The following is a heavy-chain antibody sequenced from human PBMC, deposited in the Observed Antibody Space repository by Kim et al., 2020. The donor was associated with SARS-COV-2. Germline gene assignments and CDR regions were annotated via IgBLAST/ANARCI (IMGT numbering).Heavy chain of an antibody. CDR1: GFTFSSNG. V-gene: IGHV3-64*01. CDR3: ARGYNGYNDY. D-gene: IGHD5-18*01. CDR2: IRSDGSWT. J-gene: IGHJ4*02. Sequence: GGSLRLSCAASGFTFSSNGMHWVRQAPGKGLECVSAIRSDGSWTYYANSVKGRFTISRDNSKDTLYLQMGSLRAEDTAVYYCARGYNGYNDYWGQGTLVTVSS.